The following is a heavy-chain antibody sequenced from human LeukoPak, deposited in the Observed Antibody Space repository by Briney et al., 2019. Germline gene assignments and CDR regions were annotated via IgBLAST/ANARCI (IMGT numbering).Heavy chain of an antibody. CDR3: AKDAGIYSSSWYGDY. V-gene: IGHV3-30*18. J-gene: IGHJ4*02. D-gene: IGHD6-13*01. Sequence: GGSLRLSCAASGFTFSSYGMHWVRRAPGKGLEWVAVISYDGSNKYYADSVKGRFTISRDNSKNTLYLQMNSLRAEDTAVYYCAKDAGIYSSSWYGDYWGQGTLVTVSS. CDR1: GFTFSSYG. CDR2: ISYDGSNK.